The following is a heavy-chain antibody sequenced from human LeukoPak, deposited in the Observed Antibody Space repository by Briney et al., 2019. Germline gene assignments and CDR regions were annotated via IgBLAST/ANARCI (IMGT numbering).Heavy chain of an antibody. Sequence: GGSLRLSCAASGFIFSSYNMIWVRQAPGKGLEWVASITASSTYIYYADSLEGRFTISRDNAKSSLFLQTDSLSPDDTAVYYCARDPTDFWGQGTLVTVSS. CDR2: ITASSTYI. CDR1: GFIFSSYN. CDR3: ARDPTDF. J-gene: IGHJ4*02. D-gene: IGHD4-17*01. V-gene: IGHV3-21*01.